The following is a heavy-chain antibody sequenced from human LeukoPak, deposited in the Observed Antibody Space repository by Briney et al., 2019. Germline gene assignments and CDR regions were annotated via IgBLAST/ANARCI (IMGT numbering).Heavy chain of an antibody. CDR3: ASELQWSFYY. V-gene: IGHV3-7*04. Sequence: GGSLRLSCAASGFIFSHNWMSWVRQVPGKGLEWVANLKPDGSDKYYVDSVKGRFTISRDNAKNSLYLQMDSLRAEDTAVYYCASELQWSFYYWGQGTLVTVSP. J-gene: IGHJ4*02. CDR1: GFIFSHNW. CDR2: LKPDGSDK. D-gene: IGHD2-15*01.